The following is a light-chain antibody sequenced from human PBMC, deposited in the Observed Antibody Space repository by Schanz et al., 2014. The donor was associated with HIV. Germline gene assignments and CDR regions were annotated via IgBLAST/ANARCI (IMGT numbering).Light chain of an antibody. V-gene: IGLV6-57*04. CDR1: SGSIATNY. Sequence: NFMLTQPHSVSESPGKTVTISCTRSSGSIATNYVQWYQQPPGSAPTTLIYEDDQRPSGVPDRFSGSIDSSSNSASLTISGLKTEDEADYYCQSYDSSTHWVFGGGTQLTVL. J-gene: IGLJ3*02. CDR2: EDD. CDR3: QSYDSSTHWV.